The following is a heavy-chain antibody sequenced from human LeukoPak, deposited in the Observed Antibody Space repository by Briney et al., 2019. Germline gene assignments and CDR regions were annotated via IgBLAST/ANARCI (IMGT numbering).Heavy chain of an antibody. J-gene: IGHJ3*02. D-gene: IGHD6-6*01. CDR2: ISYDGSNK. CDR3: AKEEYSSSSGAFDI. CDR1: GFTFSSYA. Sequence: PGGSLRLSCAASGFTFSSYAMHWVRQAPGKGLEWVAVISYDGSNKYYADSVKGRFTISRDNSKNTLYLQMNSLRAEDTAVYYCAKEEYSSSSGAFDIWGQGTMVTVSS. V-gene: IGHV3-30*04.